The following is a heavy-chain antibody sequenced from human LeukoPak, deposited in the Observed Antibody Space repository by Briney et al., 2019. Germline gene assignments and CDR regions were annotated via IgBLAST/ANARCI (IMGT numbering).Heavy chain of an antibody. CDR2: TRNKGNSYTT. CDR3: SRVHTITWDGSYFDC. Sequence: QPGGSLRLSCAASGFSFSDHYMDWVRQAPGKGLEWVGRTRNKGNSYTTEYAASVKGRFTISRDDSRNSLYLQMDSLKTEDTAVYYCSRVHTITWDGSYFDCWGQGTLVTVSS. V-gene: IGHV3-72*01. D-gene: IGHD1-26*01. CDR1: GFSFSDHY. J-gene: IGHJ4*02.